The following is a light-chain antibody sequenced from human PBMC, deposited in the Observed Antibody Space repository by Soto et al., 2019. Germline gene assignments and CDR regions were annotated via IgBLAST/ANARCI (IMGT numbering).Light chain of an antibody. V-gene: IGLV2-14*01. Sequence: QSALTQPASVSGSPGQSITISCTGTSSDVGGYNYVSWYQQHPGKVPKLMIYEVSNRPSGVSNRFSGSKSGNTASLTISGLQAEDEADCYCSSYTSSSTLYVFGTGTKLTVL. J-gene: IGLJ1*01. CDR1: SSDVGGYNY. CDR2: EVS. CDR3: SSYTSSSTLYV.